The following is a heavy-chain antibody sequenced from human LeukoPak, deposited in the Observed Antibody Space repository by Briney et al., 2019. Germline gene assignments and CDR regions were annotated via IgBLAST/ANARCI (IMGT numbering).Heavy chain of an antibody. CDR3: ARCTTASSGWCNWLDP. Sequence: GGSLRLSCTASGFTFGDYAMSWVRQAPGKGLAWVASVKSDGAGTHYADSVKGRFTISRDNSKNILYLQMNSLRAEDTAIYYCARCTTASSGWCNWLDPWGQGTLVTVSS. D-gene: IGHD3-22*01. CDR2: VKSDGAGT. J-gene: IGHJ5*02. V-gene: IGHV3-23*01. CDR1: GFTFGDYA.